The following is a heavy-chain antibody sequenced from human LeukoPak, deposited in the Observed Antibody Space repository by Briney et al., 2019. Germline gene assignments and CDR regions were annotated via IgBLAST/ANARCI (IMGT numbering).Heavy chain of an antibody. CDR2: INQDGSEK. D-gene: IGHD7-27*01. Sequence: TGGSLRLSCAASGITFSRFWMSWVRQAPGKGLQWVANINQDGSEKHYADSVKGRFTISRDNSKNTLYLQMNSLRAEDTAVYYCAKVVTGGFDYWGQGTLVTVSS. CDR1: GITFSRFW. V-gene: IGHV3-7*01. J-gene: IGHJ4*02. CDR3: AKVVTGGFDY.